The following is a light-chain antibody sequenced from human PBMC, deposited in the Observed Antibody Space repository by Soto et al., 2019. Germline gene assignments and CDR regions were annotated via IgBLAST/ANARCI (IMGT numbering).Light chain of an antibody. V-gene: IGKV3D-15*01. CDR3: QQYNNWPRT. Sequence: EVVMTQSPVTLSVSPGERATLSCRASQSVNTRLAWYQQIPGQAPRLLIYDTSTRATGIPARFSGSGSGTEFTLTISSLQSEDFAVYYCQQYNNWPRTFGQGTKVEIK. J-gene: IGKJ1*01. CDR1: QSVNTR. CDR2: DTS.